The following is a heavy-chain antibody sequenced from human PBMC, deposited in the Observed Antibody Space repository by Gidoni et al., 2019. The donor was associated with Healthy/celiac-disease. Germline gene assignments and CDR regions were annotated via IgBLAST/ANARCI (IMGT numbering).Heavy chain of an antibody. D-gene: IGHD3-16*01. CDR1: GFTFDDDA. J-gene: IGHJ6*03. V-gene: IGHV3-9*01. CDR2: ISWNSGSI. CDR3: AKDRMGYYYYYMDV. Sequence: EVQLVESGGGLVQPARSVRISCAASGFTFDDDAMHWVRQAPGKGLEWVSGISWNSGSIGYADSVKGRFTISRDNAKNSLYLQMNSLRAEDTALYYCAKDRMGYYYYYMDVWGKGTTVTVSS.